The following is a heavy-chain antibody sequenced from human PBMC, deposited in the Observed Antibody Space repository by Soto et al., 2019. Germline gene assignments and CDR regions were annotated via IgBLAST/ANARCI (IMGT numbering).Heavy chain of an antibody. CDR2: IIPIFGTA. CDR3: ARRASRKQLVPGVVDFRYYYYYGMDV. Sequence: SVKVSCKASGGTFSSYAISWVRQAPGQGLEWMGGIIPIFGTANYAQKFQGRVTITADESTSTAYMELSSLRSEDTAVYFCARRASRKQLVPGVVDFRYYYYYGMDVWGQGTTVTVSS. J-gene: IGHJ6*02. V-gene: IGHV1-69*13. CDR1: GGTFSSYA. D-gene: IGHD6-13*01.